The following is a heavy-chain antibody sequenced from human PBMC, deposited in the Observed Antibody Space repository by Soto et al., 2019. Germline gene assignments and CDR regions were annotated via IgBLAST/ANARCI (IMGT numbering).Heavy chain of an antibody. CDR3: GRDIYVSTAAAGPDY. J-gene: IGHJ4*02. CDR1: GYTFTSYG. D-gene: IGHD6-13*01. Sequence: ASVKVSCKASGYTFTSYGISWVRQAPGQGLEWMGWISAYNGNTNYAQKLQGRVTMTTDTSTSTAYMELRSLRSEDTAVYYCGRDIYVSTAAAGPDYWGQGTLVTVSS. CDR2: ISAYNGNT. V-gene: IGHV1-18*01.